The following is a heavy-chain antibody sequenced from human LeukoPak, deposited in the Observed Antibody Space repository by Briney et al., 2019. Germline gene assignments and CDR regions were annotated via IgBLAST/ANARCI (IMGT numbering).Heavy chain of an antibody. Sequence: GGSLRLSCAASGFTFADYGMSWVRQAPGKGLEWVSGINWNGGSTGYADSVKGRFTISRDNAKNSLYLQMNSLRAEDTAVYYCARDGGGYRFYNWFDPWGQGTLVTVSS. CDR3: ARDGGGYRFYNWFDP. D-gene: IGHD5-12*01. CDR2: INWNGGST. V-gene: IGHV3-20*04. CDR1: GFTFADYG. J-gene: IGHJ5*02.